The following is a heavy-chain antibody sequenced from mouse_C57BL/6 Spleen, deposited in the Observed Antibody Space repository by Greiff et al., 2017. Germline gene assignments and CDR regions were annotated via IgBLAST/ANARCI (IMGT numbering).Heavy chain of an antibody. CDR3: ASYYGSSYSGFAY. CDR2: IYPGDGDT. J-gene: IGHJ3*01. Sequence: QVQLQQSGAELVKPGASVKISCKASGYAFSSYWMNWVKQRPGQGLEWIGQIYPGDGDTNYNGKFKGKATLTADKSSSTSYMQLSSLTSEDSAVYFCASYYGSSYSGFAYWGQGTLVTVSA. D-gene: IGHD1-1*01. V-gene: IGHV1-80*01. CDR1: GYAFSSYW.